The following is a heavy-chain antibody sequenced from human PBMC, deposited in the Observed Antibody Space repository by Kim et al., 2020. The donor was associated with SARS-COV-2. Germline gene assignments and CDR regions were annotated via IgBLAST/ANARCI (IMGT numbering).Heavy chain of an antibody. Sequence: SLRLSCAASGFTFDDYAMHWVRQAPGKGLEWVSGISWNSGSIGYADSVKGRFTISRDNAKNSLYLQMNSLRAEDTALYYCAKGHGSGTWGDTFDYWGQGTLVTVSS. V-gene: IGHV3-9*01. CDR2: ISWNSGSI. J-gene: IGHJ4*02. CDR3: AKGHGSGTWGDTFDY. CDR1: GFTFDDYA. D-gene: IGHD3-10*01.